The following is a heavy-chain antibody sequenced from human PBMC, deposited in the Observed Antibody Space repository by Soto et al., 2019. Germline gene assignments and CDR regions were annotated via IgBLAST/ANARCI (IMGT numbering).Heavy chain of an antibody. Sequence: EVQLLESGGGLVQPGGSLRLSCAASGFTFSSYAMSWVRQAPGEGLDWVSVISGSGSSTYYADSVRGRFTISRDNSRKTLYLQMNSLRAEDTAVYYCAKNQYYDFLSGYYTYYGMDVWGQGTTVTVSS. V-gene: IGHV3-23*01. D-gene: IGHD3-3*01. CDR3: AKNQYYDFLSGYYTYYGMDV. CDR2: ISGSGSST. J-gene: IGHJ6*02. CDR1: GFTFSSYA.